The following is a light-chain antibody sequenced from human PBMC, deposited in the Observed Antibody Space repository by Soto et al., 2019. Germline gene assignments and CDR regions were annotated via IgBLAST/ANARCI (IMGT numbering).Light chain of an antibody. CDR1: QSVSSSF. Sequence: EIVLTQSPGTLSLSPGERATLSCRASQSVSSSFLAWYQQKPGQAPRLLIYGASSRATGIPYRFSGSGSGTHFTLTISRLEPEDFAVYYFQQYDTSPWTFGQGTKGEIK. V-gene: IGKV3-20*01. J-gene: IGKJ1*01. CDR2: GAS. CDR3: QQYDTSPWT.